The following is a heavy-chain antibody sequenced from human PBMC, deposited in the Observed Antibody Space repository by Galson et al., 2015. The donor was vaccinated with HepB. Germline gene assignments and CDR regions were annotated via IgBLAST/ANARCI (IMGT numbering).Heavy chain of an antibody. CDR3: ARGIIEQLGFDY. J-gene: IGHJ4*02. CDR2: ISYDGSNK. V-gene: IGHV3-30*19. Sequence: SLRLSCAASGFTFSSYGMHWVRQAPGKGLEWVAVISYDGSNKYYADSVKGRFTISRDNSKNTLYLQMNSLRAEDTAVYYCARGIIEQLGFDYWSQGTLVTVSS. CDR1: GFTFSSYG. D-gene: IGHD6-6*01.